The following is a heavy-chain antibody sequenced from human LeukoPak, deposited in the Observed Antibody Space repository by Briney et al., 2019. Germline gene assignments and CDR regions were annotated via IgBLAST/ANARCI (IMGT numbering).Heavy chain of an antibody. V-gene: IGHV4-4*07. CDR2: IFTTGST. CDR3: ARGLRFIQGPGYYYMDV. CDR1: GGLVSSYY. D-gene: IGHD3-16*02. J-gene: IGHJ6*03. Sequence: SETLSLTCTVSGGLVSSYYWTWIRQPAGKGLEWIGRIFTTGSTNYNPSLMSRVTLSVDTSKSQFSLKLRSVTAADTAIYYCARGLRFIQGPGYYYMDVWGKGTTVTVSS.